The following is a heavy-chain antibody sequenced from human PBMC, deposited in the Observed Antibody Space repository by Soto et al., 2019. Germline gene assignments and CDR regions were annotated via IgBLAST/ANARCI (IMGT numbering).Heavy chain of an antibody. CDR3: ARGVAPMVYAIRGAWFDP. J-gene: IGHJ5*02. V-gene: IGHV4-31*03. Sequence: SETLSLTCTVSGGSISSGGYYWSWIRQHPGKGLEWIGYIYYSGSTYYNPSLKSRVTISVDTSKNQFSLKLSPVTAADTAVYYCARGVAPMVYAIRGAWFDPWGQGTLVTVSS. CDR2: IYYSGST. D-gene: IGHD2-8*01. CDR1: GGSISSGGYY.